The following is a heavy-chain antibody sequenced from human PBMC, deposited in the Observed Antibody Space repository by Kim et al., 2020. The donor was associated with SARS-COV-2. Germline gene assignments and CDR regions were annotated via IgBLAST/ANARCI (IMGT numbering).Heavy chain of an antibody. V-gene: IGHV1-46*01. D-gene: IGHD2-8*02. CDR1: GYTFTSYY. CDR2: INPSGGST. CDR3: ARVRLADGDYAGMDV. Sequence: ASVKVSCKASGYTFTSYYMHWVRQAPGQGLEWMGIINPSGGSTSYAQKFQGRVTMTRDTSTSTVYMELSSLRSEDTAVYYCARVRLADGDYAGMDVWGQGTTVTVSS. J-gene: IGHJ6*02.